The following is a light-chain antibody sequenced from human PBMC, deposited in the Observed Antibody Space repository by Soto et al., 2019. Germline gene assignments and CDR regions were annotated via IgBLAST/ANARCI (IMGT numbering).Light chain of an antibody. Sequence: QSSLTQPASVSGSPGQSITISCTGTSSDVSDYNYVSWYQQHPGKAPKLMIYDVSNRPSGVSNRFSGSKSGNTASLTISGLQAEDEADYYCSSYTSSSTRVFGTGTKVTVL. V-gene: IGLV2-14*01. CDR1: SSDVSDYNY. J-gene: IGLJ1*01. CDR3: SSYTSSSTRV. CDR2: DVS.